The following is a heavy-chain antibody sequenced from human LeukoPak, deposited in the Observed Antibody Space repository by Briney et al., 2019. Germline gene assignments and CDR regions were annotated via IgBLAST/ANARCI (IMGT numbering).Heavy chain of an antibody. J-gene: IGHJ4*02. D-gene: IGHD2-8*01. Sequence: ASVKASCKASGYTFTSYGISWVRQAPGQGLEWMGWISAYNGNTNYAQKLQGRVTMTTDTSTSTAYMELRSLRSDDTAVYYCARFSVYFYYFDYWGQGTLVTVSS. CDR1: GYTFTSYG. CDR2: ISAYNGNT. CDR3: ARFSVYFYYFDY. V-gene: IGHV1-18*01.